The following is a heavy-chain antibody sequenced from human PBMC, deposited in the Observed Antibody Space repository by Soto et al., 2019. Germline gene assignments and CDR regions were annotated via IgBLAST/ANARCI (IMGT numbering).Heavy chain of an antibody. CDR2: IIPILGIA. J-gene: IGHJ4*02. Sequence: QVQLVQSGAEVKKPGSSVKVSCKASGGTFSSYTISWVRQAPGQGLEWMGRIIPILGIANYAQKFQGRVTSTADKSTSTAYMELSSLRSENTAVYYCARVSWKQWPHYFDYWGQGTLVTVSS. V-gene: IGHV1-69*02. CDR1: GGTFSSYT. D-gene: IGHD6-19*01. CDR3: ARVSWKQWPHYFDY.